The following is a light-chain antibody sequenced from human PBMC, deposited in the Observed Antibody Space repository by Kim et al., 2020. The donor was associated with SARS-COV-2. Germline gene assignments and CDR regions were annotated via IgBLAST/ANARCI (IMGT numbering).Light chain of an antibody. V-gene: IGKV3-20*01. CDR2: GAS. J-gene: IGKJ1*01. CDR1: QSVSSSY. Sequence: SPGERATLSCRASQSVSSSYLAWYQTKPGQAPRLLIYGASSRATVFPDRFRGSGSGTDFTLTISRLEPEDFAVYYCQQYGSSPRTFGQGTKGDIK. CDR3: QQYGSSPRT.